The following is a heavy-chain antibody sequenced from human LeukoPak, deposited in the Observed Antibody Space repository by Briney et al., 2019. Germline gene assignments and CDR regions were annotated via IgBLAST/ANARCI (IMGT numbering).Heavy chain of an antibody. D-gene: IGHD6-13*01. Sequence: RGSLRLSCAVSGFTFSDYYMSWVRQAPGKGLEWVSYISSSGSMLHYADSVEGRFTISRDNAKNSLYLQMSSLRVEDTAVYYCTRRPYSSSWYYFDYWGQGTLVTVSS. J-gene: IGHJ4*02. CDR2: ISSSGSML. V-gene: IGHV3-11*04. CDR3: TRRPYSSSWYYFDY. CDR1: GFTFSDYY.